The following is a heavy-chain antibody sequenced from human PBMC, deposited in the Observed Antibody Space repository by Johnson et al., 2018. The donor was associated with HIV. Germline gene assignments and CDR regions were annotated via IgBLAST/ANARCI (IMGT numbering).Heavy chain of an antibody. CDR2: ISYDGSNK. Sequence: QEKLVESGGGVVQPGGSLRLSCAASGFTFSSYTMHWVRQAPGKGLEWVAVISYDGSNKYYADSVKGRFTISRDNSKNTLYLQMHSLRTEDTAVYYCARDYDIPRDDGFDIWGQGTMVTVSS. V-gene: IGHV3-30-3*01. CDR1: GFTFSSYT. J-gene: IGHJ3*02. D-gene: IGHD3-9*01. CDR3: ARDYDIPRDDGFDI.